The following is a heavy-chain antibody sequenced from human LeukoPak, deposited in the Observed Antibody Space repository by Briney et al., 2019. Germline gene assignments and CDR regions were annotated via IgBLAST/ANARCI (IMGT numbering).Heavy chain of an antibody. CDR1: GYSLSSGYY. Sequence: SETLSLTCTVSGYSLSSGYYWGWIRQPPGKGLEWIGGTYHSGSTYYNPALKSRVTISVDTSKNQFSLKLSSVTAADTAVYYCARGRPDNYDFWSGYRYYYYYYMDVWGKGTTVTVSS. D-gene: IGHD3-3*01. CDR3: ARGRPDNYDFWSGYRYYYYYYMDV. V-gene: IGHV4-38-2*02. J-gene: IGHJ6*03. CDR2: TYHSGST.